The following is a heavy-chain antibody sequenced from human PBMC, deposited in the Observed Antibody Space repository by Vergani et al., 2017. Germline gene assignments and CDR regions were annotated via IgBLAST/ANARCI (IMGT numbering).Heavy chain of an antibody. CDR2: INPSGGHT. V-gene: IGHV1-46*03. CDR1: GYTFSNYY. D-gene: IGHD3-9*01. CDR3: ARGDYGILTGYRY. Sequence: VQVVQSGAEVKQSGASVKVSCKTSGYTFSNYYMHWVRQAPGQGLEWMGIINPSGGHTNYAQKFQGRVTMTRDTSTSTVYMELSSLRSEDTAIYYCARGDYGILTGYRYWGQGTLVTVSA. J-gene: IGHJ4*02.